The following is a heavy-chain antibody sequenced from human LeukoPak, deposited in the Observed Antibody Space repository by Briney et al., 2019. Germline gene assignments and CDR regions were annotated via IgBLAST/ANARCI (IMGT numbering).Heavy chain of an antibody. CDR2: IDYSVNT. CDR3: AREYTLYRSGWFLDY. J-gene: IGHJ4*02. V-gene: IGHV4-39*07. D-gene: IGHD6-19*01. CDR1: GDSSSNSVYY. Sequence: SETLSLTCTVSGDSSSNSVYYWGRIRQPPGRGLEWIGSIDYSVNTYYNPSLKSRATLSMDMSKSQFSLKLNSVTAADTAVYYCAREYTLYRSGWFLDYWGQGTVVTVSS.